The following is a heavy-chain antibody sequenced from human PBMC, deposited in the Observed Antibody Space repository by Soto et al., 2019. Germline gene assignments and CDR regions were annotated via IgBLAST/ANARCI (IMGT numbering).Heavy chain of an antibody. CDR3: AKGPGSRGLDY. D-gene: IGHD5-12*01. V-gene: IGHV3-23*01. Sequence: EVQLLQSGGGLVQPGGSLRLSCAASGFTFGAYAMTWVRQVPGKGLEWISTLTASGGNTNHAESVKGRFTVSRDNAKDTLFLEMHSLRAGDTGIYYCAKGPGSRGLDYWGQGTRVTVSS. CDR2: LTASGGNT. CDR1: GFTFGAYA. J-gene: IGHJ4*02.